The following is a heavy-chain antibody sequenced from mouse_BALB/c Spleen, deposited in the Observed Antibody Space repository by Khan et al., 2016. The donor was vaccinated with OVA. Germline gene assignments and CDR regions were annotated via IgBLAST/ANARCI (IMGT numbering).Heavy chain of an antibody. CDR3: AIDCAAWIDY. J-gene: IGHJ3*01. V-gene: IGHV1S137*01. CDR1: GYTFTDYA. D-gene: IGHD6-1*01. CDR2: ISSYYGNT. Sequence: QVQLQQSGPEVVRPGVSVKISCKGSGYTFTDYAMHWVKQSHAKSLEWIGVISSYYGNTHYNQKFKGKATMTVDKSSSTAYMDLARLTSEDPAISTYAIDCAAWIDYWGKGTLVTVSA.